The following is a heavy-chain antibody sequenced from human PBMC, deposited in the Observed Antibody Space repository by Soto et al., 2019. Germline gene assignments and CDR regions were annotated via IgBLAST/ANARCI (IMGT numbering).Heavy chain of an antibody. D-gene: IGHD6-19*01. CDR3: ASPYRSVWHWGAWY. V-gene: IGHV1-69*01. Sequence: QVQLVQSGAEVKNPGSSVKLSCKASGDTFSNYAFSWVRQAPGQGLEWMGGIIPMFGKPNYADNCQGRVTFTADEYTNTVYMELTSLRSEDTAVYFCASPYRSVWHWGAWYWGQRTLVTVSA. CDR2: IIPMFGKP. J-gene: IGHJ4*02. CDR1: GDTFSNYA.